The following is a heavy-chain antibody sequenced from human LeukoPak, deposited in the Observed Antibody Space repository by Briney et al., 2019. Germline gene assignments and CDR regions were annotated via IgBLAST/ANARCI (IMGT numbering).Heavy chain of an antibody. J-gene: IGHJ1*01. CDR2: IYSSGST. D-gene: IGHD6-13*01. Sequence: SETLSLTCTVSGGSISSYYWSWIRQPPGKGLEWIGYIYSSGSTNYNPSLKSRVTISVDTSKNQFSLKLSSVTAADTAVYYCASYRAAAGTFEHWGQGTLVTVSS. CDR3: ASYRAAAGTFEH. CDR1: GGSISSYY. V-gene: IGHV4-59*08.